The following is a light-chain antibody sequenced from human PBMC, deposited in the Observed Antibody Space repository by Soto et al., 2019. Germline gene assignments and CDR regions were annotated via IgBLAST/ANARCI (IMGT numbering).Light chain of an antibody. CDR1: SSNIGAGFD. V-gene: IGLV1-40*01. CDR2: DNS. J-gene: IGLJ2*01. Sequence: QSVLTQPPSVSGATGQRVTISCTGNSSNIGAGFDVHWYQQLPGTAPKLLIYDNSNRPSGVPDRFSGSKSGTSASLAITGLQAEDGTDYYCQSYDSRLSAVVFGGGTKLTVL. CDR3: QSYDSRLSAVV.